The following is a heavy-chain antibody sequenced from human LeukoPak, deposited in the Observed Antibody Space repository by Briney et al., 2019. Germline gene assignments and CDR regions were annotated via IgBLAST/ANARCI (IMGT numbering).Heavy chain of an antibody. CDR3: ARVCIPAAGIDAFDI. CDR2: IYHSGST. CDR1: GGSISSGGYY. Sequence: MPSQTLSLTCTVSGGSISSGGYYWSWIRQPPGKGLEWIGYIYHSGSTYYNPSLKSRVTISVDRSKNQFSLKLSSVTAADTAVYYCARVCIPAAGIDAFDIWGQGTMVTVSS. J-gene: IGHJ3*02. D-gene: IGHD6-13*01. V-gene: IGHV4-30-2*01.